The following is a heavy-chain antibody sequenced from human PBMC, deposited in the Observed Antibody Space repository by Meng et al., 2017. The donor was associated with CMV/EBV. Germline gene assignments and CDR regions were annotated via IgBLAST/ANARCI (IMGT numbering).Heavy chain of an antibody. CDR1: GGTFSRYA. J-gene: IGHJ2*01. CDR2: IIPIFGTA. CDR3: AREVDDYGDGWYFDL. Sequence: QVHAGQSGVYVDQPGSSVKVSCNASGGTFSRYAISWVRQAPGAGLEWMGGIIPIFGTANYAQKFQGRVTITADESTSTAYMELSSLRSEDTAVYYCAREVDDYGDGWYFDLWGRGTLVTVSS. V-gene: IGHV1-69*12. D-gene: IGHD4-17*01.